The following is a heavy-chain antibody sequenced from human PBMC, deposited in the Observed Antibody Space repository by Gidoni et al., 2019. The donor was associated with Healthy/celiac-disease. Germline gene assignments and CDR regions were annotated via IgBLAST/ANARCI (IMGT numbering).Heavy chain of an antibody. J-gene: IGHJ4*02. V-gene: IGHV4-39*01. CDR1: GGSISSSSYY. CDR2: IYYSGST. CDR3: ARLYSSGWYYFDY. Sequence: QLQLQESGPGLVKPSETLSPTCTVPGGSISSSSYYWGWIRQPPGKGLEWIGSIYYSGSTYYNPSLKSRVTISVDTSKNQFSLKLSSVTAADTAVYYCARLYSSGWYYFDYWGQGTLVTVSS. D-gene: IGHD6-19*01.